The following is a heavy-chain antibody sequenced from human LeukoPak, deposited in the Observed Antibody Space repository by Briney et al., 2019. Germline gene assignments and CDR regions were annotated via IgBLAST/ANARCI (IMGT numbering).Heavy chain of an antibody. V-gene: IGHV1-2*02. CDR1: GYTFTGYY. J-gene: IGHJ5*02. CDR2: INPNSGGT. Sequence: ASVKVSCKASGYTFTGYYMHWVRQAPGQGLEWMGWINPNSGGTNYAQKFQGRGTMTRDTSISTAYMELRRLRSDDTAVYYCARDVPPHIVVVTAIPYGRFDPWGQGTLVTVSA. CDR3: ARDVPPHIVVVTAIPYGRFDP. D-gene: IGHD2-21*02.